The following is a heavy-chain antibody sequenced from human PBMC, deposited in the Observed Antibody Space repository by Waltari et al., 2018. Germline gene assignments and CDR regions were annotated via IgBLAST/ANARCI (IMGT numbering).Heavy chain of an antibody. CDR1: GFTFSSYS. J-gene: IGHJ4*02. V-gene: IGHV3-48*04. CDR2: ISSSSSTI. CDR3: AGDRSSGWVGFFDY. D-gene: IGHD6-19*01. Sequence: EVQLVESGGGLVQPGGSLRLSCAASGFTFSSYSMNWVRQAPGKGLEWVSYISSSSSTIYYADSVKGRFTISRDNAKNSLYLQMNSLRAEDTAVYYCAGDRSSGWVGFFDYWGQGTLVTVSS.